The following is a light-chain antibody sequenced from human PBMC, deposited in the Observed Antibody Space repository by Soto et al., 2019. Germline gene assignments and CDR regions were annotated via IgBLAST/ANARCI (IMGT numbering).Light chain of an antibody. CDR1: SSNIGSKS. CDR2: SNN. Sequence: QSVLTQPPSVSGTPGQRVNMSCSGSSSNIGSKSVSWYQHLPQTAPKLLIYSNNQRPSGVPGRFSGSKSGTSASLAISGLQSDDKTQYYCAAWDDSLNVLVFGGGTKLTVL. V-gene: IGLV1-44*01. CDR3: AAWDDSLNVLV. J-gene: IGLJ2*01.